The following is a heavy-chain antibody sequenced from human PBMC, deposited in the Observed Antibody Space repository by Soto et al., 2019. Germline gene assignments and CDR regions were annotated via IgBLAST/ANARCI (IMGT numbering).Heavy chain of an antibody. Sequence: EVQLVESGGGLVQPGGSLRLSCAASGFTVSSNYMSWVRQAPGKGLEWVSVIYSGGSTYYADSVKGRFTISRDNSKNTLYRQMNSLRAEDTAVYYCARDRSSPLVLDDWGQGTLVTVSS. D-gene: IGHD6-6*01. CDR1: GFTVSSNY. J-gene: IGHJ4*02. V-gene: IGHV3-66*01. CDR2: IYSGGST. CDR3: ARDRSSPLVLDD.